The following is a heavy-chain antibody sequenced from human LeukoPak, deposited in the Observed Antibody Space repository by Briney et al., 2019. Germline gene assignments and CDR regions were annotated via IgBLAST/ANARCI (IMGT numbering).Heavy chain of an antibody. J-gene: IGHJ4*02. CDR3: ASTDSSGYYLGY. D-gene: IGHD3-22*01. V-gene: IGHV4-4*02. CDR1: GGSISSSNW. Sequence: SETLSLTCAVSGGSISSSNWWSWVRQPPGKGLEWIGSIYYSGTTYYNPSLKSRVTISVDTSKNQFSLRLSSVTAADTAVYYCASTDSSGYYLGYWGQGTLVTVSS. CDR2: IYYSGTT.